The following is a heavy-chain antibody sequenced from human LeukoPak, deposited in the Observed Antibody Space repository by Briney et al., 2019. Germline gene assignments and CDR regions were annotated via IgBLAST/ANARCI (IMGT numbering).Heavy chain of an antibody. V-gene: IGHV3-30-3*01. CDR2: ISYDGSNK. Sequence: GGSLRLSCAASGFTFSSYAMHWVRQAPGKGLEWVAVISYDGSNKYYADSVKGRFTISRDNSKNTLYLQMNSLRAEDTAVYYCASVEMATIGNYWGQGTLVTVSS. D-gene: IGHD5-24*01. CDR1: GFTFSSYA. CDR3: ASVEMATIGNY. J-gene: IGHJ4*02.